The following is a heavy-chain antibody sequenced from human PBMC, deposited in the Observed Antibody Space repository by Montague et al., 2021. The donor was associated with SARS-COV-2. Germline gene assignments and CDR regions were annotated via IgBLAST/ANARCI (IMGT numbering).Heavy chain of an antibody. V-gene: IGHV4-59*01. D-gene: IGHD2-2*01. Sequence: SETLSLTCTVSGGAIRRCSWGWLRQPPQWRVQWVWHIPHSGSTNYNPSLKSRVTISVDTSKNHFTLRLSSVTAADTAVYYCANFRRTQLLFGTLYYGMAVWGQGTTVTVSS. CDR2: IPHSGST. CDR1: GGAIRRCS. J-gene: IGHJ6*02. CDR3: ANFRRTQLLFGTLYYGMAV.